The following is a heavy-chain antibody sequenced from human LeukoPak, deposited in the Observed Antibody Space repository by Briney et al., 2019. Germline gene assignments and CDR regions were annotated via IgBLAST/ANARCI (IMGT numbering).Heavy chain of an antibody. CDR3: ARSSIAARSVFDY. CDR2: IYHSGST. J-gene: IGHJ4*02. V-gene: IGHV4-38-2*02. D-gene: IGHD6-6*01. Sequence: SETQSLTCTVSGYSISSGYYWGWIRQPPGKGLEWIGSIYHSGSTYYNPSLKSRVTISVDTSKNQFSLKLSSVTAADTAVYYCARSSIAARSVFDYWGQGTLVTVSS. CDR1: GYSISSGYY.